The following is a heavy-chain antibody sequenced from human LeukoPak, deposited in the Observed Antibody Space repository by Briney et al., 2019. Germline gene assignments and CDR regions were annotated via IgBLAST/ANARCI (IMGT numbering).Heavy chain of an antibody. CDR2: INGDDSNT. CDR1: GVTFSSYW. CDR3: VREASGINWRAFDI. D-gene: IGHD1-1*01. J-gene: IGHJ3*02. V-gene: IGHV3-74*01. Sequence: LGGSLRLSCAASGVTFSSYWMHWVRQAPGKGLVWVSHINGDDSNTNYADSVKGRFTISRDNAKNTLYLQMNSLRPEDTAVYYCVREASGINWRAFDIWGKGIMVTVSS.